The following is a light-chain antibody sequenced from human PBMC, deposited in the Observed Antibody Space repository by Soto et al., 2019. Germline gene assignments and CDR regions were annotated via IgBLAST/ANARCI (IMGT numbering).Light chain of an antibody. CDR2: EVS. CDR1: SGDVGGYNY. J-gene: IGLJ2*01. V-gene: IGLV2-14*01. CDR3: SSYTSDTTVL. Sequence: QSVLTQPASVSGSPGQSITISCTVTSGDVGGYNYVSWYQQHPGKVPKLIIYEVSKRPSGVSNRFSGSKSGNTASLTISGLQGEDESHYYCSSYTSDTTVLFGGGTKVTVL.